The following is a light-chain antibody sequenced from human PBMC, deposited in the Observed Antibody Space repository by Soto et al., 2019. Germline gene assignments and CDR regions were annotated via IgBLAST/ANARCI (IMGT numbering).Light chain of an antibody. Sequence: EIVLTQSPGTLSMSPGERATLSCRASQSLTNNYLAWFQQKPGQAPRLLIYGASNRPTDIPDRFSGSGSGTDFTLTISRLEPEDFAVYYCQQYGSSPWTFGRGTKVDIK. CDR1: QSLTNNY. CDR3: QQYGSSPWT. V-gene: IGKV3-20*01. CDR2: GAS. J-gene: IGKJ1*01.